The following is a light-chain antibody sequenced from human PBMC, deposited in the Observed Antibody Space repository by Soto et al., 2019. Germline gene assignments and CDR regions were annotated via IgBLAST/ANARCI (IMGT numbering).Light chain of an antibody. CDR2: TAS. J-gene: IGKJ2*01. V-gene: IGKV1-39*01. CDR1: QSLSSY. Sequence: DIQMTQSPSSLSASVGDRVTITCRASQSLSSYLNWYQQKPGKAPKLLIYTASTLQSGVPSRFSGSGSGTDFTLTISSLQPEDFATYFCQQSFGPPPTFGQGTKLEIK. CDR3: QQSFGPPPT.